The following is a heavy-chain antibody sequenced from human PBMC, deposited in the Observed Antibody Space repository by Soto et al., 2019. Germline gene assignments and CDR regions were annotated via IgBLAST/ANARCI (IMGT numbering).Heavy chain of an antibody. D-gene: IGHD6-13*01. CDR3: SRDRISGSWSKFDY. CDR1: GLTISSASYY. Sequence: QVLLQESGPGLMKPSQTLSLTCTVSGLTISSASYYWSWIRQHPGKGLEWVGNIYYNGSTYYSPSLKSRVTLWVDTSTNQFSLRLASVSAADTAVYYCSRDRISGSWSKFDYWGQGTLVTVSS. J-gene: IGHJ4*02. V-gene: IGHV4-31*03. CDR2: IYYNGST.